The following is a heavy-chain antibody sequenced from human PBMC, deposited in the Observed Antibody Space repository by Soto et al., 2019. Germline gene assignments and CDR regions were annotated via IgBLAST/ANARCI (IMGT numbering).Heavy chain of an antibody. CDR3: AKDPSYSSSVRFFQH. D-gene: IGHD6-13*01. J-gene: IGHJ1*01. Sequence: LRLSCAASGFTFSSYAMSWFRQAPGKGLEWVSAISGSGGSTYYADSVKGRFTISRDNSKNTLYLQMNSLRAEDTAVYYCAKDPSYSSSVRFFQHWGQGTLVTVSS. CDR2: ISGSGGST. V-gene: IGHV3-23*01. CDR1: GFTFSSYA.